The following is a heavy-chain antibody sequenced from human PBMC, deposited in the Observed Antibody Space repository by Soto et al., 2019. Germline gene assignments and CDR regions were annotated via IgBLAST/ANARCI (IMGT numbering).Heavy chain of an antibody. D-gene: IGHD3-16*02. CDR2: ISSNGGST. V-gene: IGHV3-64*01. J-gene: IGHJ4*02. CDR1: GFTFSSYA. Sequence: HPGGSLRLSCAASGFTFSSYAMHWVRQAPGKGLEYVSAISSNGGSTYYANSVKGRFTISRDNSKNTLYLQMGSPRAEDMAVYYCARDVGAGYDYIWGSYRYSYFDYWGQGTLVTVS. CDR3: ARDVGAGYDYIWGSYRYSYFDY.